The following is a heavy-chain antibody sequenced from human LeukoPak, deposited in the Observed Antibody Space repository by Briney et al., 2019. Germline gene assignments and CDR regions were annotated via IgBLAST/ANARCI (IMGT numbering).Heavy chain of an antibody. Sequence: RGESLKISCKGPGYSFPNYWIGWVRQMPGKGLEWMGIIYPGDSHTRYSPSFQDQVTISVDKSISTAYLQWSSLKASDTAMYYCARGPYAYTSSATLGSYNWFDPWGQGSLVTVSS. CDR3: ARGPYAYTSSATLGSYNWFDP. J-gene: IGHJ5*02. CDR1: GYSFPNYW. V-gene: IGHV5-51*01. CDR2: IYPGDSHT. D-gene: IGHD2-2*02.